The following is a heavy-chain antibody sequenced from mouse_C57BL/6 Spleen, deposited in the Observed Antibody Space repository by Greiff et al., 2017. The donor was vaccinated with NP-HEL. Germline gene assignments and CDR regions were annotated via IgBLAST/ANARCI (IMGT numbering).Heavy chain of an antibody. CDR1: GYSITSGYY. J-gene: IGHJ2*01. CDR2: ISYDGSN. Sequence: EVKLQESGPGLVKPSQSLSLTCSVTGYSITSGYYWNWIRQFPGNKLEWMGYISYDGSNNYNPSLKNRISITRDTSKNQFFLKLNSVTTEDTATYYCAREQLRRAFDYWGQGTTLTVSS. CDR3: AREQLRRAFDY. D-gene: IGHD3-2*02. V-gene: IGHV3-6*01.